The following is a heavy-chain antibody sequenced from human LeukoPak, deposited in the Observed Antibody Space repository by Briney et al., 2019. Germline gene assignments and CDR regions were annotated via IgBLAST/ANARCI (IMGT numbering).Heavy chain of an antibody. CDR2: ISYDGSNK. CDR1: GFTFNRYW. D-gene: IGHD2-15*01. J-gene: IGHJ4*02. Sequence: GGSLRLSCAASGFTFNRYWMSWVRQAPGKGLEWVAVISYDGSNKYYTDSVRGRFTISRDNSKNTLYLQMNSLRAEDTAVYYCAKDQLNRFCSGGSCSVTHDYWGQGTLVTVSS. CDR3: AKDQLNRFCSGGSCSVTHDY. V-gene: IGHV3-30*18.